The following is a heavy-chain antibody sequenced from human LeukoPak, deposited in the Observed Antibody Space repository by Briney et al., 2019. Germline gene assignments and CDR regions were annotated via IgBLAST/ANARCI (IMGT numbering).Heavy chain of an antibody. D-gene: IGHD5-12*01. J-gene: IGHJ4*02. CDR1: GFTFRNYG. Sequence: PGGSLRLSCAASGFTFRNYGMHWVRQAPGKGLEWVAVILYDGNTKYNEDSVKGRFTISRDNSKNTLYLQMGSLRAEDTAVYYCAKDRNHGYDFIDYWGQGALVTVT. CDR3: AKDRNHGYDFIDY. CDR2: ILYDGNTK. V-gene: IGHV3-30*18.